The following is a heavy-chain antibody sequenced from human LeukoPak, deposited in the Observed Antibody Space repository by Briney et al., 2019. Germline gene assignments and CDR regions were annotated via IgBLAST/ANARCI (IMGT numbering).Heavy chain of an antibody. CDR3: ARGAGRTFGRGSGWYPRYFDL. CDR1: GGSVSSGISY. CDR2: IYYSGST. D-gene: IGHD6-19*01. V-gene: IGHV4-61*01. J-gene: IGHJ2*01. Sequence: SETLSLTCSVSGGSVSSGISYWSWIRQPPGKGLEWIGYIYYSGSTNYNPSLKSRVTISVDTSKNQFSLKLSSVTAADTAVYYCARGAGRTFGRGSGWYPRYFDLWGRGTLVTVSS.